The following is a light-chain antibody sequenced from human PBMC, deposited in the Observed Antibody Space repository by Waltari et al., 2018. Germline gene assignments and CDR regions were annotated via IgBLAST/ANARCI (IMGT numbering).Light chain of an antibody. CDR2: DTS. Sequence: DIQLTQSPSLLSASVGDRVTITCRASQAINGYLAWYQVRSGRAPKLLIYDTSTLQSCVPSRFSGSESGTDFTLTISTLQPEDFATYYCQELNIFPLTFGGGTKVEIK. CDR1: QAINGY. V-gene: IGKV1-9*01. CDR3: QELNIFPLT. J-gene: IGKJ4*01.